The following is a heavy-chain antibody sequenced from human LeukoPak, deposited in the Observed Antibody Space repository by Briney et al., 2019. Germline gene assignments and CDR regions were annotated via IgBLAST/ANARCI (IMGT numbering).Heavy chain of an antibody. D-gene: IGHD3-22*01. CDR3: ARDHITMIVRDAFDI. J-gene: IGHJ3*02. V-gene: IGHV1-2*02. Sequence: ASVKVSCKASGYTFTGYYMHWVRQAPGQGLEWMGWINPNSGGTNYAQKFQGRVTMTRDTSISTAYMELSRLRSDDTAVYYCARDHITMIVRDAFDIWGQGTMVTVSS. CDR1: GYTFTGYY. CDR2: INPNSGGT.